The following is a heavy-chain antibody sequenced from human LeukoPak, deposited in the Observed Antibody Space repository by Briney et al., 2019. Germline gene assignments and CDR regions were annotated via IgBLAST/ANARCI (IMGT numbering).Heavy chain of an antibody. CDR1: GFTVSSNY. CDR2: IYSGGST. D-gene: IGHD6-13*01. Sequence: GGSLRLSCAASGFTVSSNYMSWVRQAPGKGLEWVSVIYSGGSTYYADSVKGRFTISRDNSKNTLYLQMNCLRAEDTAVYYCARVKAGLYGMDVWGQGTTVTVSS. CDR3: ARVKAGLYGMDV. V-gene: IGHV3-53*01. J-gene: IGHJ6*02.